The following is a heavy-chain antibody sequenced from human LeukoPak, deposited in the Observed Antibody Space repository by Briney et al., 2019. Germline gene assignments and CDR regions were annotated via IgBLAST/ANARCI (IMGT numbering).Heavy chain of an antibody. Sequence: GESLKISCKDSGYSFTSYWIGWVRQMPGKGLEWMGIIYPGDSETRYSPSFQGQVTISADKSISTASLQWSSLKASDTAMYYCARQKDTAMVTPFNHWGQGTLVTVSS. J-gene: IGHJ4*02. D-gene: IGHD5-18*01. V-gene: IGHV5-51*01. CDR3: ARQKDTAMVTPFNH. CDR1: GYSFTSYW. CDR2: IYPGDSET.